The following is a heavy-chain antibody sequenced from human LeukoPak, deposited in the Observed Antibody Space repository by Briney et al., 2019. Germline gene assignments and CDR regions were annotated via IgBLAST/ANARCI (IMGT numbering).Heavy chain of an antibody. CDR3: ARDPLRRYDY. J-gene: IGHJ4*02. CDR2: IKEDGRET. Sequence: GGSLRLSCAASGFTFSTYWMSWVRQAPGKGLEWVATIKEDGRETYYVDSVKGRFTISRDNAKNSLYLQMSRLRAEDTAVYYCARDPLRRYDYWGQGTLLTVPS. V-gene: IGHV3-7*01. CDR1: GFTFSTYW.